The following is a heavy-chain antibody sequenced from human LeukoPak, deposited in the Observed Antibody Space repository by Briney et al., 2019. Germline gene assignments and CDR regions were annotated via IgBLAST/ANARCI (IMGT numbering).Heavy chain of an antibody. CDR2: ISSSSSYI. CDR3: ASPVAVDP. CDR1: GFTFSSYS. V-gene: IGHV3-21*01. J-gene: IGHJ5*02. Sequence: GGSLRLSCAASGFTFSSYSMNWVRQAPGKGLEWVSSISSSSSYIYYADSVKGRFTISRDNAKNSLYLHMNSLRAEDTAVYYCASPVAVDPWGQGTLVTVSS. D-gene: IGHD6-13*01.